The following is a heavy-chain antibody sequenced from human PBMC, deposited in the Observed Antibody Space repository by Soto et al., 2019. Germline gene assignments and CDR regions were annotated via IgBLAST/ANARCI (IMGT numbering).Heavy chain of an antibody. CDR2: IIPIFGTA. CDR1: GGTFSSYA. J-gene: IGHJ6*02. V-gene: IGHV1-69*06. D-gene: IGHD2-15*01. Sequence: VKVSCKASGGTFSSYAISWVRQAPGQGLEWMGGIIPIFGTANYAQKFQGRVTITADKSTSTAYMELSSLRSEDTAVYYCARAYCSGGSCYSGYYYYGMDVWGQGTTVTVSS. CDR3: ARAYCSGGSCYSGYYYYGMDV.